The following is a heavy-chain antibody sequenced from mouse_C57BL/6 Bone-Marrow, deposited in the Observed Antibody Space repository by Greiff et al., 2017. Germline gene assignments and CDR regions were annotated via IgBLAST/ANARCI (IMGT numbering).Heavy chain of an antibody. V-gene: IGHV5-6*01. CDR2: ISSGGSYT. J-gene: IGHJ2*01. CDR1: GFSFSSYG. D-gene: IGHD2-3*01. Sequence: EVKLVESGGDLVKPGGSLKLSCAATGFSFSSYGLSWFRQTPDKRLVWVATISSGGSYTYYPDSVTGRFTISRDNTNDTQYLQMSRLRTEDTAVYYCAKHGYYDKAHFDYWGQGTTLTVAS. CDR3: AKHGYYDKAHFDY.